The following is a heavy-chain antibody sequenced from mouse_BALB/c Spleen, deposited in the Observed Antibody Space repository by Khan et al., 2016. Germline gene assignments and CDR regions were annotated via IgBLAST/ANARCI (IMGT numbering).Heavy chain of an antibody. CDR1: EYTFTNYG. J-gene: IGHJ4*01. V-gene: IGHV9-3*02. D-gene: IGHD2-13*01. CDR3: ARTGDYPYYAMDY. CDR2: INTNTGEP. Sequence: QIQLVQSGPELKKPGETVKISCKASEYTFTNYGMNWVKQAPGKGLKWMGWINTNTGEPTYAEEFKGRLAFSLEASASTAYLQINNLKNEESATYFCARTGDYPYYAMDYWGQGTSVTVSS.